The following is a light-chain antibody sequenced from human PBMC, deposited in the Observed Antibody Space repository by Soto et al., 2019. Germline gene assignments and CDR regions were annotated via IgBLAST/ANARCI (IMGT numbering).Light chain of an antibody. CDR3: QSYDSRLSVVV. Sequence: QSVLTQPPSVSGAPGQRVTISCTGSSSNIGARYDVHWYQQLPGTAPKLLIYGSTNRPSGVPDRFSGSKSGTSASLAITGLQAEDEADYYCQSYDSRLSVVVFGGGTKLTVL. CDR2: GST. V-gene: IGLV1-40*01. J-gene: IGLJ2*01. CDR1: SSNIGARYD.